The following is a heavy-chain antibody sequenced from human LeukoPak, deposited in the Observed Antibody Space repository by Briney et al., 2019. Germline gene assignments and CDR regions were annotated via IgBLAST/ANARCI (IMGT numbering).Heavy chain of an antibody. CDR2: IYYSGST. D-gene: IGHD3-10*01. V-gene: IGHV4-59*08. J-gene: IGHJ3*02. CDR3: ARHPRRGYDAFDI. Sequence: SETLSLTCTVSGGSISSYYWSWIRQPPGKGLEWIGYIYYSGSTNYNPCLKSRVTISVDTSKNQFSLKLSSVTAADTAVYYCARHPRRGYDAFDIWGQGTMVTVSS. CDR1: GGSISSYY.